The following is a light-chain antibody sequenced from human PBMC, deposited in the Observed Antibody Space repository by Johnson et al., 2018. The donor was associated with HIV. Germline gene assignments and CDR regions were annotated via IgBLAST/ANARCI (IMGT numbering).Light chain of an antibody. CDR3: GTWDSSLSAYV. V-gene: IGLV1-51*01. J-gene: IGLJ1*01. Sequence: QSVLTQPPSVSAAPGHQVTISCSGSSSNIGNNYVSWYQQLPGTAPKLLIYDNNKRPSGIPDRFSGSKSGTSATLGITGLQTGDEADYYCGTWDSSLSAYVFGTGTKVTVL. CDR1: SSNIGNNY. CDR2: DNN.